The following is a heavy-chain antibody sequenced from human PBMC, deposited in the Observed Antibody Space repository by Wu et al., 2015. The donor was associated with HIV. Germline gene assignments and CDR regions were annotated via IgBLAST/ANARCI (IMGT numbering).Heavy chain of an antibody. J-gene: IGHJ6*03. Sequence: QVQLVQSGGEVKKTGASVKVSCKASGYMFTSYGVGWVRQARGQGLEWMGSISGYNGNTNYVQKFQGRVTMTIDTSTSTAYMELRSLRSDDTAVYYCARRGSTDWYYYMDVWGKGTTVTVSS. CDR1: GYMFTSYG. CDR2: ISGYNGNT. V-gene: IGHV1-18*01. D-gene: IGHD2-2*01. CDR3: ARRGSTDWYYYMDV.